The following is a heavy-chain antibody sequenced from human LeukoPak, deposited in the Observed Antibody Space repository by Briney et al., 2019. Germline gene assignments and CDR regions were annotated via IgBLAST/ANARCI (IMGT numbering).Heavy chain of an antibody. V-gene: IGHV3-30-3*01. J-gene: IGHJ5*02. CDR1: GFTFSSYA. CDR3: ARECEFMAPSGYYTQGWFDP. CDR2: ISYDGSNK. D-gene: IGHD3-3*01. Sequence: PGGSLRLSCAASGFTFSSYAMHWVRQAPGKGLEWVAVISYDGSNKYYADSVKGRFTISRDNSKNTLYLQMNSLRAEDTAVYYCARECEFMAPSGYYTQGWFDPWGQGTLVTVSS.